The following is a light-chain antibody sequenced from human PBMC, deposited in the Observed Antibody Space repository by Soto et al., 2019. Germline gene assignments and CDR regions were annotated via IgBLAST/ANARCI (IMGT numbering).Light chain of an antibody. CDR1: QGSRND. V-gene: IGKV1-17*01. CDR3: LQHNTSPRT. J-gene: IGKJ2*02. CDR2: AAS. Sequence: DIQMTQSPSSLSASVGDRVTITCRANQGSRNDLTWYQQIPVKAPKRLIYAASRLQSGVPSRFSGSGSGTEFTLTISSLQPEDFATYYCLQHNTSPRTFGQGTRVEVK.